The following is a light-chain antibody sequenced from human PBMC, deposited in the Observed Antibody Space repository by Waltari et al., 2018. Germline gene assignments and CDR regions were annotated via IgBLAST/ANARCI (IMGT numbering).Light chain of an antibody. CDR2: WAS. V-gene: IGKV4-1*01. Sequence: DVVLTKAQDYLAVFLGERATVPGRSSQSLFYYSTGKNYLSVYQQRQVQPPKLLISWASTRESGVPDRFSGSGSGTDFTLTSNILQPEDVAVYYCQQYYRSRSFGQGTKVEIK. CDR1: QSLFYYSTGKNY. J-gene: IGKJ1*01. CDR3: QQYYRSRS.